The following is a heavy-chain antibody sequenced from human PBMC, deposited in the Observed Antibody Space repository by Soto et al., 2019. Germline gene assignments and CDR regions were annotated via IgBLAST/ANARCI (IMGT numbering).Heavy chain of an antibody. CDR3: ARDSSLPPRSAVMVYATLYYYYYGMDV. J-gene: IGHJ6*02. CDR1: GGTFSSYA. D-gene: IGHD2-8*01. CDR2: IIPIFGTA. V-gene: IGHV1-69*12. Sequence: QVQLVQSGAEVKKPGSSVKVSCKASGGTFSSYAISWVRQALGQGLEWMGGIIPIFGTANYAQKFQGRVTITADESTSTADMELSSLRSEDTAVYYCARDSSLPPRSAVMVYATLYYYYYGMDVWGQGTTVTVSS.